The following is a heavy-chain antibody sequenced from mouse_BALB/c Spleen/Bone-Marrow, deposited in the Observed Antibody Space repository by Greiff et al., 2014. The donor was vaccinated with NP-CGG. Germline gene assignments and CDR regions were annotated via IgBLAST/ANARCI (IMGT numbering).Heavy chain of an antibody. CDR1: GYNFTNYW. CDR2: IYPGNNDA. CDR3: ARNWDWVFAY. Sequence: VQLQQSGTVLARPGASLRMSCKASGYNFTNYWINWVKQRPGQGLEWIGAIYPGNNDAKYTQKFKAKAKLTAVTSTSTADMELSSLTNEDSAVYYCARNWDWVFAYWGQGTLVTVSA. D-gene: IGHD4-1*01. J-gene: IGHJ3*01. V-gene: IGHV1-5*01.